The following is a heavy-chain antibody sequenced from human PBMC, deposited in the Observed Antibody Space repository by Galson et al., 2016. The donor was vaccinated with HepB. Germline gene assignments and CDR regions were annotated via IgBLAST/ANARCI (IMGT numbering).Heavy chain of an antibody. Sequence: SLRLSCAASGFTFSNYGMHWVRQAPGKGLEWVAADSMDGRRKFYADSVKGRFTISRDNFNNMLYLQMSSLIPDDTAVYFCAKRHEYCPPVGCSVDYWGQGTLVSVSS. CDR3: AKRHEYCPPVGCSVDY. J-gene: IGHJ4*02. V-gene: IGHV3-30*18. CDR2: DSMDGRRK. CDR1: GFTFSNYG. D-gene: IGHD2/OR15-2a*01.